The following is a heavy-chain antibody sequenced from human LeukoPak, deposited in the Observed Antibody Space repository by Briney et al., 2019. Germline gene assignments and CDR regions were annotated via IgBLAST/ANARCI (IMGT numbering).Heavy chain of an antibody. CDR1: SGSIRSSYYY. Sequence: PSETLSLTCTVSSGSIRSSYYYWGWIRQPPGKGLEWIGSIYDSGSTYYNPSLKSRVTISVDTSKNQFSQKLSSMTAADTAVYYCARGVASITTWGQGTLVTVSS. CDR3: ARGVASITT. V-gene: IGHV4-39*01. D-gene: IGHD3-3*01. CDR2: IYDSGST. J-gene: IGHJ5*02.